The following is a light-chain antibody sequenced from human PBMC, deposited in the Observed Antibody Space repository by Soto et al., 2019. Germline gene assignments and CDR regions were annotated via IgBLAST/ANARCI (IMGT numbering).Light chain of an antibody. CDR3: QQSHSTPLT. Sequence: IVFTESPGTLSLSPGKRTTLSCRPSQSVSNNYLAWYQQRLGQAPIRIMYDTSIRAAGIPDRFSGSGSLTDFSLTISCFQPEDFVTYYCQQSHSTPLTFGQGTRLEIK. J-gene: IGKJ5*01. V-gene: IGKV3D-20*02. CDR2: DTS. CDR1: QSVSNNY.